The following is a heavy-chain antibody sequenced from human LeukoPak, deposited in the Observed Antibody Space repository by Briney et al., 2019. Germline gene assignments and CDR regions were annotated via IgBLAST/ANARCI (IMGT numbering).Heavy chain of an antibody. CDR2: IWYDGTTT. V-gene: IGHV3-33*06. Sequence: GGSLRLSCAASGFTFSSFGMHWVRQAPARGLEWVATIWYDGTTTYYADSVKGRFTISRDDSKNTVYLQMNSLRAEDTATYYCAKDTLAYYFDYWGQGTLVTVSS. CDR1: GFTFSSFG. CDR3: AKDTLAYYFDY. J-gene: IGHJ4*02.